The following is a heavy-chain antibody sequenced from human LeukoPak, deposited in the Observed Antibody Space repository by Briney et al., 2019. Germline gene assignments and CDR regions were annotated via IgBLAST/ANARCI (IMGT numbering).Heavy chain of an antibody. CDR2: LYSGGST. V-gene: IGHV3-66*01. Sequence: PGGSLRLSCAASGFTVSSNYMSWVRQAPGKGLEWVSVLYSGGSTYYADSVKGRFTISRDNSKNTLYLQMNSLRAEDTAVYYCARSPTAVAGQNTFDYWGQGSLVTVSS. D-gene: IGHD6-19*01. CDR3: ARSPTAVAGQNTFDY. CDR1: GFTVSSNY. J-gene: IGHJ4*02.